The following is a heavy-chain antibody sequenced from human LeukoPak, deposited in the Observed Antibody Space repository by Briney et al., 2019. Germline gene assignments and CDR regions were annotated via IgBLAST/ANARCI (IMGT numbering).Heavy chain of an antibody. Sequence: SETLSLTCTVSGYSISSGYYWGWIRQPPGKGLEWIGSIYHSGSTYYNPSLKSRVTISVDTSKNQFSLKLSSVTAADTAVYYCARRMGGYFDWLSIPLGRAAFDIWGQGTMVTVSS. V-gene: IGHV4-38-2*02. J-gene: IGHJ3*02. D-gene: IGHD3-9*01. CDR1: GYSISSGYY. CDR3: ARRMGGYFDWLSIPLGRAAFDI. CDR2: IYHSGST.